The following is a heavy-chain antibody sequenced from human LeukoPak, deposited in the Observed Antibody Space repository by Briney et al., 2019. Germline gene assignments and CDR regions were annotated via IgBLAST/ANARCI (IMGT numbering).Heavy chain of an antibody. D-gene: IGHD3-3*01. CDR2: ISSSGSTI. V-gene: IGHV3-11*01. J-gene: IGHJ6*02. Sequence: GGSLRLSCAAPGFTFSDYYMSWIRQAPGKGLGWVSYISSSGSTIYYADSVKGRFTISRDNAKNSLYLQMNSLRAEDTAVYYCAREGFLEPYYYYGMDVWGQGTTVTVSS. CDR3: AREGFLEPYYYYGMDV. CDR1: GFTFSDYY.